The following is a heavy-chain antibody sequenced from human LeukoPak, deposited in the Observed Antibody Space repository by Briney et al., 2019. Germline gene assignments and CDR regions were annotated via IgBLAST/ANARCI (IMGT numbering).Heavy chain of an antibody. J-gene: IGHJ5*02. D-gene: IGHD3-10*01. CDR3: ARDDYRGVTNFDP. CDR2: ISYTGST. CDR1: GGSISPYF. Sequence: SETLSLTCTVSGGSISPYFRSWIRQPPGKGLEWIGYISYTGSTNYNPSPKSRVTISVDTSKNQFSLQLTSVTAADTAVYYCARDDYRGVTNFDPWGQGTLVTVSS. V-gene: IGHV4-59*01.